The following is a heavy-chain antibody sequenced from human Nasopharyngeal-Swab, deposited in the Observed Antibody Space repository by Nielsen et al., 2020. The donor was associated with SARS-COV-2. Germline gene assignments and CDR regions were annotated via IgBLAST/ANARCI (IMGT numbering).Heavy chain of an antibody. D-gene: IGHD5-12*01. CDR3: ARERGGGYGDY. V-gene: IGHV3-48*04. J-gene: IGHJ4*02. CDR1: GFTFSPYT. CDR2: ITSGNSV. Sequence: GGSLRLSCATSGFTFSPYTMTWVRQAPGKGLQWISYITSGNSVQYADSVRGRFTISRDNAKNSLYLQTNSLTAEDTAVYYCARERGGGYGDYWGQGTLVTVSS.